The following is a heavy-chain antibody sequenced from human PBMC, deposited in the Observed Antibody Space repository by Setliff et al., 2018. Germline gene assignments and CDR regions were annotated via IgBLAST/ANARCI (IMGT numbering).Heavy chain of an antibody. V-gene: IGHV4-30-4*08. CDR3: ARESRYYYDNLGTLDY. Sequence: SETLSLTCTVPGGSISSGDYYWSWIRQPPGKGLEWIGYIYSSGSTYYNPSLKSRVSISVDTSKNQFSLKLSSVTAADTAVYYCARESRYYYDNLGTLDYWGQGTLVTVS. CDR2: IYSSGST. CDR1: GGSISSGDYY. J-gene: IGHJ4*02. D-gene: IGHD3-22*01.